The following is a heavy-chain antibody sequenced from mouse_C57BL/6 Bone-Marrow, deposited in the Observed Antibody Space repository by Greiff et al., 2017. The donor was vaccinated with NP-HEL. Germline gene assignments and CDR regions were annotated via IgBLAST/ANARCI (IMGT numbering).Heavy chain of an antibody. CDR3: ARHLSPLDY. V-gene: IGHV5-6*01. CDR2: ISSGGSCT. J-gene: IGHJ2*01. CDR1: GFTFSSYG. Sequence: EVHLVESGGDLVKPGGSLKLSCAASGFTFSSYGMSWVRQTPDKRLEWVATISSGGSCTYYPDSVKGRFTISRDNAKNTLYLQMSSLKSEDTAMYYCARHLSPLDYWGQGTTLTVSS.